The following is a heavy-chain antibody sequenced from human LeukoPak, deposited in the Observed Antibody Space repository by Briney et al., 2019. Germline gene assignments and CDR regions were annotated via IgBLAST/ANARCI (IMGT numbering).Heavy chain of an antibody. J-gene: IGHJ4*02. CDR3: ARGRRSGYRFDY. CDR2: TYKDGTT. V-gene: IGHV4-38-2*02. CDR1: HYSINDGYY. Sequence: SETLSLTCTVSHYSINDGYYWGWIRQPPGRGLEWIGNTYKDGTTHYNSSFSSRVTISVDASKNQFSLKLSSVTAADTAVYYCARGRRSGYRFDYWGQGTLVTVSS. D-gene: IGHD3-22*01.